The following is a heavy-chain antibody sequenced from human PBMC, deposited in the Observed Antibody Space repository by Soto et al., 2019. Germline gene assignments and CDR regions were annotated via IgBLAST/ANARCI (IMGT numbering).Heavy chain of an antibody. CDR1: GGSISSYY. CDR3: ARLYSSSSRWFDP. CDR2: IYYSGST. V-gene: IGHV4-59*01. J-gene: IGHJ5*02. Sequence: QVQLQESGPGLVKPSETLSLTCTVSGGSISSYYWSWIRQPPGKGLEWIGYIYYSGSTNYNPSLKSRVTISVDTSKNQFSLKLSSVTAADTAVYYCARLYSSSSRWFDPWGQGTLVTVSS. D-gene: IGHD6-6*01.